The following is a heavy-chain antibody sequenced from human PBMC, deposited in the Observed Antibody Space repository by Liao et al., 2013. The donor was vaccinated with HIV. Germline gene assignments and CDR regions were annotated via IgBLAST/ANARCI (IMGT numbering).Heavy chain of an antibody. CDR2: IYYSGST. V-gene: IGHV4-30-4*08. CDR1: GGSISSDDYY. Sequence: QVQLQESGPGLVKPSQTLSLTCTVSGGSISSDDYYWSWIRQPPGKGLEWIGYIYYSGSTYYNPSLKSRVTISVDTSKNQFSLNLSSVTAADTAVYYCARDLALWFEELSGGYFDLWGRGTLVIVSS. J-gene: IGHJ2*01. CDR3: ARDLALWFEELSGGYFDL. D-gene: IGHD3-10*01.